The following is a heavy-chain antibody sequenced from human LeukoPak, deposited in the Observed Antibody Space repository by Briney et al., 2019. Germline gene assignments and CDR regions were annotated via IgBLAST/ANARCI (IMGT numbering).Heavy chain of an antibody. V-gene: IGHV3-33*01. CDR3: ARDHRRYSSGWYYFDY. CDR1: GFTFSSYG. D-gene: IGHD6-19*01. CDR2: IWYDGSNK. J-gene: IGHJ4*02. Sequence: GGSLRLSCAASGFTFSSYGMHWVRQAPVKGLEWVAVIWYDGSNKYYADSVKGRFTISRDNSKNTLYLQMNSLRAEDTAVYYCARDHRRYSSGWYYFDYWGQGTLVTVSS.